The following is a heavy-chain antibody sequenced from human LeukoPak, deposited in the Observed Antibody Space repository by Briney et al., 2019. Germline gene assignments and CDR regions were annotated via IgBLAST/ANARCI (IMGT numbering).Heavy chain of an antibody. Sequence: PGGSLRLSCAASGFTFSDYYMSWIRQAPGKGLEWVSYISSSGSTIYYADSVKGRFTISRDNAKNSLYLQMNSLRAEDTAVYYCARTLSMTTVTTGVFDPWGQGTLATVSS. D-gene: IGHD4-17*01. J-gene: IGHJ5*02. CDR3: ARTLSMTTVTTGVFDP. V-gene: IGHV3-11*01. CDR2: ISSSGSTI. CDR1: GFTFSDYY.